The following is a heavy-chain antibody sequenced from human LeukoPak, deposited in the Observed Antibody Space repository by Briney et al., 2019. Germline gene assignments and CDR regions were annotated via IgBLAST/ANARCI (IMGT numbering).Heavy chain of an antibody. CDR3: ARLLVYNSGGEAFDY. D-gene: IGHD3-10*01. J-gene: IGHJ4*02. CDR2: ISSGGRTM. Sequence: GGSLRLSCAASGFTFSDYYMTWIRQAPGKGLEWISYISSGGRTMYYTDSVKGRFTISRDNAKNSLYLQMNSLRAEDTAVYYCARLLVYNSGGEAFDYWGPGTLVTVSS. CDR1: GFTFSDYY. V-gene: IGHV3-11*04.